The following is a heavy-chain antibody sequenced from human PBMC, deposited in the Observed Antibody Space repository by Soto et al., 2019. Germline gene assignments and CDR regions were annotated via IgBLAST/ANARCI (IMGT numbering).Heavy chain of an antibody. CDR1: GGTFSSYA. Sequence: QVQLVQSGAEVKKPGSSVKVSCKASGGTFSSYAISWVRQAPGQGLEWMGGIIPIFGTANYAQKFQGRVTMTADESTRTAYIELSSPRSDDTAVYYCARGWSGYYYYGMDVWGQGTTVTVSS. D-gene: IGHD3-3*01. CDR2: IIPIFGTA. J-gene: IGHJ6*02. V-gene: IGHV1-69*12. CDR3: ARGWSGYYYYGMDV.